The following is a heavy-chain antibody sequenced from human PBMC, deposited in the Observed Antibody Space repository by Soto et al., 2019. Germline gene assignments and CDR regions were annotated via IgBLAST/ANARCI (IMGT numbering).Heavy chain of an antibody. V-gene: IGHV1-18*04. CDR1: GFTLSSHG. Sequence: ASVKVSCKASGFTLSSHGISWVRQAPGQGLEWMGWIRGDNGDTNNAQKFQGRITMTTDTFTDTAYMELRSLRSDDTAVYYCARDLRGSCTTDECFYFDFWGQGTLVTVSS. CDR2: IRGDNGDT. J-gene: IGHJ4*02. CDR3: ARDLRGSCTTDECFYFDF. D-gene: IGHD2-8*01.